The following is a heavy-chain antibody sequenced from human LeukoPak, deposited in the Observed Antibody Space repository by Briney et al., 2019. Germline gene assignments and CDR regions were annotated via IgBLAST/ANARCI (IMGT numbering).Heavy chain of an antibody. CDR3: ARDQCSSTSCPNYYYYMDV. CDR2: IYSGGST. V-gene: IGHV3-53*01. D-gene: IGHD2-2*01. Sequence: GGSLRLSCAASGFTVSSNYMSWVRQAPGKGLEWVSVIYSGGSTYYADSVKGRFTISRDNSKNTLYLQMNSLRAEDTAVYYCARDQCSSTSCPNYYYYMDVWGKGTTVTVSS. J-gene: IGHJ6*03. CDR1: GFTVSSNY.